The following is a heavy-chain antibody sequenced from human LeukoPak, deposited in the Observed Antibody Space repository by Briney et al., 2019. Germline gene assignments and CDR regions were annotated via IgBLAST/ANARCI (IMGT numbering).Heavy chain of an antibody. Sequence: ETLSLTCAVYGGSFSGYYWSWVRQAPGKGLEWVSAISGSGGSTYYADSVKGRFTISRDNSKNTLYLQMNSLRAEDTAVYYCAKDLLRIYGMDVWGQGTTVTVSS. CDR2: ISGSGGST. V-gene: IGHV3-23*01. D-gene: IGHD1-26*01. J-gene: IGHJ6*02. CDR1: GGSFSGYY. CDR3: AKDLLRIYGMDV.